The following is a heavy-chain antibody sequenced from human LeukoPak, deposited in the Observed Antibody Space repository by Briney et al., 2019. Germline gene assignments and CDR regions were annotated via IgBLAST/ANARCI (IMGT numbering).Heavy chain of an antibody. CDR1: GFTFSSYG. CDR3: ARSTTVTTVDY. D-gene: IGHD4-17*01. CDR2: ISYDGSNK. Sequence: GGSLRLSCAASGFTFSSYGMHWVRQAPGKGLEWVAVISYDGSNKYYADSVKGRFTISRDNSKNTLYLQINSLRAEDAAVYYCARSTTVTTVDYWGQGTLVTVSS. J-gene: IGHJ4*02. V-gene: IGHV3-30*03.